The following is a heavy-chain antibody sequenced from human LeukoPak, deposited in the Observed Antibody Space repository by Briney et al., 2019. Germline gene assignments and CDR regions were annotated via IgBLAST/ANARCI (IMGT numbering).Heavy chain of an antibody. D-gene: IGHD5-12*01. V-gene: IGHV3-48*02. CDR3: ARVYQSVAYFDY. CDR1: GFTFSSYS. Sequence: PGGSLRLSCAASGFTFSSYSMSWVRQAPGKGLEWVSYISPGSGSIYYADSVKGRFTISRDNAKNSLYLQMNSLRDEDTAVYYCARVYQSVAYFDYWGQGTLVTVSS. CDR2: ISPGSGSI. J-gene: IGHJ4*02.